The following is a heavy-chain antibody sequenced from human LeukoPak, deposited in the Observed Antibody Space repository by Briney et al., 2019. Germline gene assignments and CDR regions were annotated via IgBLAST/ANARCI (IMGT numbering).Heavy chain of an antibody. CDR2: ISSSSSYI. CDR1: GFTFSSYS. D-gene: IGHD3-22*01. Sequence: PGGSLRLSCAASGFTFSSYSMNWVRQAPGKGLEWVSSISSSSSYIYYADSVKGRFTISRDNAKNSLYLQMDSLRAEDTAVYYCARAHDSSGYYNDYADYWGQGTLVTVSS. CDR3: ARAHDSSGYYNDYADY. J-gene: IGHJ4*02. V-gene: IGHV3-21*01.